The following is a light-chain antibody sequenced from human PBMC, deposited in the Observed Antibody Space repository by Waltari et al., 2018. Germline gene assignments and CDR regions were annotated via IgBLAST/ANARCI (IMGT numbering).Light chain of an antibody. CDR2: ASS. Sequence: DIQMTQSPSSLSASVGDRVTITCRASQSISTSLNWYQQKPGKAPKLLIFASSNLESGVPSRFSGIGSWTDFTLTISSLQPEEFATYYCQQSYSTLYTFGQGTKLEIK. CDR1: QSISTS. J-gene: IGKJ2*01. CDR3: QQSYSTLYT. V-gene: IGKV1-39*01.